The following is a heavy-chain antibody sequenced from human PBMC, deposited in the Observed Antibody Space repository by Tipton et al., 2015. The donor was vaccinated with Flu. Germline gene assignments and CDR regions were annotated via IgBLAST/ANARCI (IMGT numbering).Heavy chain of an antibody. CDR1: GVSISSGDY. CDR2: IYYSGST. D-gene: IGHD4-23*01. J-gene: IGHJ5*02. Sequence: QLVQSGAEVKPSQTLSLTCTVSGVSISSGDYWSWIRQHPEKGLEWIGYIYYSGSTHYNPSLKSRTIISVDTSKNQFSLNLSSVTAADTAVYYCARDGHDYGGLGDWFDTWGRGTQVTVSS. CDR3: ARDGHDYGGLGDWFDT. V-gene: IGHV4-31*03.